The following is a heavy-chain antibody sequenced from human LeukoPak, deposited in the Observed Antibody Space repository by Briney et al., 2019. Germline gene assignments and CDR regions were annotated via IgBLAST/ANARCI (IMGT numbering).Heavy chain of an antibody. Sequence: GGSLRLSCAASGFTFSSYEMNWVRQAPGKGLEGVAVISNDGSNKNYADSVKGRFTISRDKSKNTLYLQMNSLRAEDTAVYYCARVVITMIVVEYYFDYWGQGTLVTVSS. CDR1: GFTFSSYE. J-gene: IGHJ4*02. V-gene: IGHV3-30*04. CDR3: ARVVITMIVVEYYFDY. CDR2: ISNDGSNK. D-gene: IGHD3-22*01.